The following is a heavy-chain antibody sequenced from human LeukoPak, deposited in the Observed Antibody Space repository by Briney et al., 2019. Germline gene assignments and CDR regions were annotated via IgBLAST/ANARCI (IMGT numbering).Heavy chain of an antibody. CDR2: ISSGGSNT. CDR1: GFTFSDYY. Sequence: GGSLRLSCAGSGFTFSDYYLTWIRQAPGKGLEWVSYISSGGSNTYYADSVKGRFTISRDNAKKSLYLQMNSLRAEDTAVYYCARDADTAMVTGRFDKWGQGTLVTVSS. CDR3: ARDADTAMVTGRFDK. J-gene: IGHJ4*02. V-gene: IGHV3-11*04. D-gene: IGHD5-18*01.